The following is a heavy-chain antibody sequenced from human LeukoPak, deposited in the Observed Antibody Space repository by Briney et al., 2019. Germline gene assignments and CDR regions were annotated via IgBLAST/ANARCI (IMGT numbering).Heavy chain of an antibody. CDR3: ARENWGSLGY. D-gene: IGHD7-27*01. J-gene: IGHJ4*02. V-gene: IGHV4-59*01. CDR1: GGSINEYY. Sequence: SETLSLTCSVSGGSINEYYWGWIRQPPGKGLEWIGYISYSGRTNYSPSLKSRVTMSVDTSKSQFSLKMTSVTAADTAVYYCARENWGSLGYWGQGTLVIASS. CDR2: ISYSGRT.